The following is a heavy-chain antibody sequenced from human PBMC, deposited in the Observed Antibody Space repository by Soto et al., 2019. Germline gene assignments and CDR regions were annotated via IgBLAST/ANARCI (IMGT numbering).Heavy chain of an antibody. CDR1: GYTFTTYG. CDR2: ISGHNGKT. CDR3: ARERPLEDSPLGDAFDV. Sequence: GHLVQSGAEVKKPGASVKVSCNSSGYTFTTYGVAWVRQVPGQGLGWMGWISGHNGKTFYAQSFQDRVNMTTDTSTSTAYMELRSLRSDDTAVYFCARERPLEDSPLGDAFDVWGQGTRVTVSS. V-gene: IGHV1-18*01. D-gene: IGHD7-27*01. J-gene: IGHJ3*01.